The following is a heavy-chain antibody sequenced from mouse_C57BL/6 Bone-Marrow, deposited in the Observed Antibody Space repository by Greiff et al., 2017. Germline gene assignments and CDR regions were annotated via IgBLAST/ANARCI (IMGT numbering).Heavy chain of an antibody. Sequence: VQLQQPGAELVKPGASVKLSCKASGYTFTSYWMHWVKQRPGQGLEWIGMIHPNSGSTNYNEKFKSKATLTVDKSSSTAYMQLSSLTSEDSAVYYCARSTTDVERFAYWGQGTLVTVSA. J-gene: IGHJ3*01. D-gene: IGHD1-1*01. CDR1: GYTFTSYW. V-gene: IGHV1-64*01. CDR3: ARSTTDVERFAY. CDR2: IHPNSGST.